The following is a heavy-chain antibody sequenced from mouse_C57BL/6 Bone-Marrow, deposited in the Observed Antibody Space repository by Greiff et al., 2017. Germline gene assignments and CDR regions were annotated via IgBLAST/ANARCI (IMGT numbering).Heavy chain of an antibody. Sequence: QVQLQQSGPGLVQPSQSLSITCTVSGFSLTSYGVHWVRQSPGKGLEWLGVVWRGGSTDYNAAFMSRLSITKDNSKSQVFFTMNRLQADDTDIYYGGKRGGWGWCGYWGQGALVTVSA. CDR2: VWRGGST. CDR1: GFSLTSYG. V-gene: IGHV2-5*01. CDR3: GKRGGWGWCGY. J-gene: IGHJ3*01. D-gene: IGHD1-1*02.